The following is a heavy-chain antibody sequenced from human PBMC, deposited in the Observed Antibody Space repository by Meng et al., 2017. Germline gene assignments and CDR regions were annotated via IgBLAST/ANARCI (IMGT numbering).Heavy chain of an antibody. V-gene: IGHV4-39*07. CDR3: ARVGNYYYGSGSQNDAFDI. Sequence: LRLSCTLSGGSIGTSSYYWGWIRQPPGKGLEWIGSIYYSGSTYYNPCLKSPVTISVDTSKNQFSLKLSSVTAADTAVYYCARVGNYYYGSGSQNDAFDIWGQGTMVTVSS. J-gene: IGHJ3*02. CDR2: IYYSGST. CDR1: GGSIGTSSYY. D-gene: IGHD3-10*01.